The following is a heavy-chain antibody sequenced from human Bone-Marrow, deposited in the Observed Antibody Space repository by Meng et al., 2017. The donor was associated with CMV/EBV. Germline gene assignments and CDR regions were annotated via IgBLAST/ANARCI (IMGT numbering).Heavy chain of an antibody. Sequence: ASVKVSCKASGYTFNNYGVSWVRQAPGQGLEWMGWISASNGKTNYAQNLKDRVTMTTDTSMSTAYMELRSLRSDDTAVDYCARDLNGDYVLVRAFDIWGQGTMVTVSS. V-gene: IGHV1-18*01. CDR3: ARDLNGDYVLVRAFDI. CDR2: ISASNGKT. CDR1: GYTFNNYG. D-gene: IGHD4-17*01. J-gene: IGHJ3*02.